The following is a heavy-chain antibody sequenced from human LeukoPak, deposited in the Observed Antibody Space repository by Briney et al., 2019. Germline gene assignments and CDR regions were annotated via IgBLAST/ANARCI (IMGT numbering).Heavy chain of an antibody. D-gene: IGHD3-22*01. CDR3: ASRYYYDSSEDI. J-gene: IGHJ3*02. V-gene: IGHV1-69*05. CDR2: IIPIFGTA. Sequence: SVKVSCKASGGTFSSYAISWVRQAPGQGLEWMGRIIPIFGTANYAQKFQGRVTITTDESTSTAYMELSSLRSEDTAVNYCASRYYYDSSEDIWGQGTMVTVSS. CDR1: GGTFSSYA.